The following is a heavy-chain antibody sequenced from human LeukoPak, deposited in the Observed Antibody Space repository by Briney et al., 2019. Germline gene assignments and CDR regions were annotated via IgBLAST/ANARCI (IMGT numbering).Heavy chain of an antibody. J-gene: IGHJ4*02. D-gene: IGHD4-17*01. CDR1: GFTFSSYG. V-gene: IGHV3-33*01. Sequence: PGRSLRLSCAASGFTFSSYGMHWVRQAPGKGLEWVAVIWYDGSNKYYADSVKGRFTISRDNSKNTLYLQMNSLRAEGTAVYYCTRSMTTGYFDYWGQGTLVTVSS. CDR3: TRSMTTGYFDY. CDR2: IWYDGSNK.